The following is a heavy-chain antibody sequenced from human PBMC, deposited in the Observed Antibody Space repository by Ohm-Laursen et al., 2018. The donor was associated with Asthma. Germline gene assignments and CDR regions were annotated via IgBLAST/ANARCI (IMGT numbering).Heavy chain of an antibody. CDR2: INSVFGTS. J-gene: IGHJ4*02. V-gene: IGHV1-69*01. CDR1: GGTLGTSG. CDR3: ARKAGSCITSNCYSLDF. Sequence: GGTLGTSGIGWGRQAPGQGLEWLGGINSVFGTSTYAQKFHDRFTITADESTSTVYMTLSSLTSEDTAVYYCARKAGSCITSNCYSLDFWGQGTLVTVSS. D-gene: IGHD2-15*01.